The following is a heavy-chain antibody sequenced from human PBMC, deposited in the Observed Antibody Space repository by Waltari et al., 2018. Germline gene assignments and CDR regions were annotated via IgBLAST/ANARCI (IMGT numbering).Heavy chain of an antibody. V-gene: IGHV4-34*01. CDR1: GGSLSGYF. Sequence: QVQLQQWGAGLLKPSETLSLTCSVYGGSLSGYFWTWIRQPPGKGLEWIGEINRSGSINYSPSLKSRVTISLDSSKNQFSLTMSSVTVADTATYYCARFGTYWGQGTLVTVSS. CDR3: ARFGTY. D-gene: IGHD3-10*01. CDR2: INRSGSI. J-gene: IGHJ4*02.